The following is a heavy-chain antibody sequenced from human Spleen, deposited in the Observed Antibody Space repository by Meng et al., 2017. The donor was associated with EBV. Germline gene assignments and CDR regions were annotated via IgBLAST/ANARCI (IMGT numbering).Heavy chain of an antibody. J-gene: IGHJ2*01. D-gene: IGHD4-23*01. CDR2: LNTNTGNP. CDR3: VGENDYGGNFWYFDL. V-gene: IGHV7-4-1*02. CDR1: GYSFSKYT. Sequence: QVQVVTSGSGFTKPGASVKVSCKTSGYSFSKYTLNWVRQAPGQGLEWLGRLNTNTGNPTYAQAFTGRFVLSLDTSVNTAYLEISSLEAEDTAVYYCVGENDYGGNFWYFDLWGRGTLVTVSS.